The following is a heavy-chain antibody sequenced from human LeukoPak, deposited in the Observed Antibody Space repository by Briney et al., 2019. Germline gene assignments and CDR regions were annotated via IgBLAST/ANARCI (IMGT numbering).Heavy chain of an antibody. CDR2: IYYSGST. J-gene: IGHJ5*02. D-gene: IGHD3-10*01. V-gene: IGHV4-38-2*02. Sequence: SETLSLTCTVSGFSISSDYWWGWIRQPPGKGLEWIGNIYYSGSTYYNPSLKSRVTISVDMSKNQFSLKLSSVTAADTAVYYCVRERNWFGELSWGQGTLVTVSP. CDR3: VRERNWFGELS. CDR1: GFSISSDYW.